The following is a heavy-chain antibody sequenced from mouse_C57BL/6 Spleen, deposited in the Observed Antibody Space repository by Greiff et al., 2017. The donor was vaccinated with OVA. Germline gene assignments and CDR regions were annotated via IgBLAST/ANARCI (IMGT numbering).Heavy chain of an antibody. CDR3: ASPGYNNYDYFDY. CDR1: GFTFSDYG. CDR2: ISSGSSTI. D-gene: IGHD2-5*01. V-gene: IGHV5-17*01. Sequence: EVKLVESGGGLVKPGGSLTLSCAASGFTFSDYGMHWVRQAPEKGLEWVAYISSGSSTIYYADTVKGRFTIPRDNAKNTLFLQMTSLRSEDTAMYYCASPGYNNYDYFDYWGQGTTLTVSS. J-gene: IGHJ2*01.